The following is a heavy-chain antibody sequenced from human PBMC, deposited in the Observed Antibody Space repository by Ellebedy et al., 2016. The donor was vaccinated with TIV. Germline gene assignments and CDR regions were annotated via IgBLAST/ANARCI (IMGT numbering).Heavy chain of an antibody. J-gene: IGHJ4*02. V-gene: IGHV3-30-3*01. CDR2: ISYDGSNK. Sequence: GESLKISXAASGFTFSSYAMHWVRQAPGKGLEWVAVISYDGSNKYYADSVKGRFTISRDNSKNTLYLQMNSLRAEDTAVYYCARDRRSYFDYWGQGTLVTVSS. CDR3: ARDRRSYFDY. CDR1: GFTFSSYA.